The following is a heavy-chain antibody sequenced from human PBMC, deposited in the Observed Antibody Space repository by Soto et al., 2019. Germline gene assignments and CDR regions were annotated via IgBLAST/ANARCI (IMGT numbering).Heavy chain of an antibody. D-gene: IGHD2-15*01. Sequence: QVHLEESGGGVVQPGRSLRLSCAASGFTFSSFAMHWVRQAPGKGLEWVAVISYDGSSKYYADSVKGRFTVSRDNSKKPVSLEMNGLKVEDTAVYYCGRALCSGGSCYSGYWGQGTLVTVSS. V-gene: IGHV3-30-3*01. CDR3: GRALCSGGSCYSGY. CDR1: GFTFSSFA. J-gene: IGHJ4*02. CDR2: ISYDGSSK.